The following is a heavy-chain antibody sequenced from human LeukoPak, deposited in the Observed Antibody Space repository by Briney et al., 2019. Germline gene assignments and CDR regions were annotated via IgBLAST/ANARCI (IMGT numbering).Heavy chain of an antibody. CDR1: GGSISSSSYY. Sequence: PSETLSLTCTVSGGSISSSSYYWGWIRQPPGKGLEWIGSIYYSGSTYYNPPLKSRVTISVDTSKNQFSLKLSSVTAADTAVYYCARRPMVVTAREDYWGQGTLVTVSS. CDR3: ARRPMVVTAREDY. V-gene: IGHV4-39*01. CDR2: IYYSGST. J-gene: IGHJ4*02. D-gene: IGHD2-21*02.